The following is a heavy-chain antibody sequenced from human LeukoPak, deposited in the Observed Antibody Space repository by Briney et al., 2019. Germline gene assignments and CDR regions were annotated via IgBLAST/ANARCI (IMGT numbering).Heavy chain of an antibody. CDR3: ARVRWELLRSGWFDP. Sequence: TSETLSLTCAVYGGSFSGYYWSWIRQPPGKGLEWVGEINHSESTNYNPSLKSRVTISVDTSKNQFYLKLSSVTAADTAVYYCARVRWELLRSGWFDPWGQGTLVTVSS. D-gene: IGHD1-26*01. V-gene: IGHV4-34*01. CDR2: INHSEST. J-gene: IGHJ5*02. CDR1: GGSFSGYY.